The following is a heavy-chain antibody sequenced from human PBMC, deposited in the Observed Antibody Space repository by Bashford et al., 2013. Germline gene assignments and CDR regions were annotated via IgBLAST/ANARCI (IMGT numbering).Heavy chain of an antibody. V-gene: IGHV2-5*02. CDR1: GFSLSTSGVG. CDR3: ARRNLLSESLSFDY. J-gene: IGHJ4*02. Sequence: SGPTLVKPTQTLTLTCTFSGFSLSTSGVGVGWIRQPPGEALEWLALIYWDDDKRYSPSLNSRLTITKVTSKNQVVLTMTNMDPMDTATYYCARRNLLSESLSFDYWGLGTLVTVSS. D-gene: IGHD2-2*01. CDR2: IYWDDDK.